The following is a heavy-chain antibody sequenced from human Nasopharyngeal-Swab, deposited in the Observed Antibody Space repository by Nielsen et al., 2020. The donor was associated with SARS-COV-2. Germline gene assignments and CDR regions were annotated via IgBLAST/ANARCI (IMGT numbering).Heavy chain of an antibody. D-gene: IGHD3-3*01. Sequence: RQAPGKGLEWVGYICYSGSTNYNPSLKSRVTIAVDTSKNQFSLELSSVTAADTAVYYCVRGGAEYYDFWSGYYVFDYWGQGTLVTVSS. V-gene: IGHV4-59*01. CDR2: ICYSGST. J-gene: IGHJ4*02. CDR3: VRGGAEYYDFWSGYYVFDY.